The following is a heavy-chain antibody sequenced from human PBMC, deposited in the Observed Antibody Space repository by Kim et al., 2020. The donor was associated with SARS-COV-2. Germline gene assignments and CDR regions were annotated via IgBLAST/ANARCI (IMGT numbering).Heavy chain of an antibody. CDR2: ISSNGGST. J-gene: IGHJ4*02. CDR1: GFTFSSYA. CDR3: VKVGGSSSGDIDY. V-gene: IGHV3-64D*09. Sequence: GGSLRLSCSASGFTFSSYAMHWVRQAPGKGLEYVSAISSNGGSTYYADSVKGRFTISRDNSKNTLYLQMSSLRAEDTAVYYCVKVGGSSSGDIDYWGQGTLVTVSS. D-gene: IGHD2-15*01.